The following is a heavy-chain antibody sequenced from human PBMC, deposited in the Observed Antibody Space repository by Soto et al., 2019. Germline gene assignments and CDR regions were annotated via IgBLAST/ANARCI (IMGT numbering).Heavy chain of an antibody. CDR2: INHLETT. CDR1: GASITFGGYS. CDR3: ARGGGSDSFDY. J-gene: IGHJ4*02. D-gene: IGHD1-26*01. Sequence: LSLTCTVSGASITFGGYSWSWIRQTPGKGLEWIGYINHLETTFYNPSFESRLTLSIDRAKNQFSLKLHSMSAADRAVYFCARGGGSDSFDYWGQGILVTVSS. V-gene: IGHV4-30-2*01.